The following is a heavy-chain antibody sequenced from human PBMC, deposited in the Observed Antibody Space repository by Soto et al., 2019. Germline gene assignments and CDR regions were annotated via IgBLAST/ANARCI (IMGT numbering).Heavy chain of an antibody. V-gene: IGHV4-34*01. D-gene: IGHD3-3*01. CDR3: ATAYYGFWSGCSQKYYCDF. CDR1: GGSFSGYY. CDR2: INHSGST. J-gene: IGHJ4*02. Sequence: QVHLQQWGAGLLKPSETLSLTCAVHGGSFSGYYWNWIRQPPGKGLEWIGEINHSGSTNYNPSLKCRVTISLDTSKNQHALRLSSVTAADTAVYYCATAYYGFWSGCSQKYYCDFWGQGTLVTVPS.